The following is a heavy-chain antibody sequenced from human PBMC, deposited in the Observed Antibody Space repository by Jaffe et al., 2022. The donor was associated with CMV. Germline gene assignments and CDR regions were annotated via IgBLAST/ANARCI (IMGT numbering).Heavy chain of an antibody. Sequence: QVQLQESGPGLVKPSETLSLTCTVSGGSISSYYWSWIRQPPGKGLEWIGYIYYSGSTNYNPSLKSRVTISVDTSKNQFSLKLSSVTAADTAVYYCAASNAVWGSYLLDYWGQGTLVTVSS. J-gene: IGHJ4*02. CDR3: AASNAVWGSYLLDY. CDR1: GGSISSYY. D-gene: IGHD3-16*02. V-gene: IGHV4-59*01. CDR2: IYYSGST.